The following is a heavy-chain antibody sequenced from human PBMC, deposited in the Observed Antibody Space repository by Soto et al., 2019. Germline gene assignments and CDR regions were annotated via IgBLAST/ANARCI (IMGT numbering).Heavy chain of an antibody. Sequence: SETLSLTXTVSGDSIKSSYWSWVRQPPGRGLEWIGYVYYTGTTNSNPSLKSRVTISADTSKNLFSLKVVSVTPADTAVYFCARDMSGGSSWYEFDSWGPGTLVTVSS. V-gene: IGHV4-59*01. D-gene: IGHD6-13*01. J-gene: IGHJ4*02. CDR2: VYYTGTT. CDR1: GDSIKSSY. CDR3: ARDMSGGSSWYEFDS.